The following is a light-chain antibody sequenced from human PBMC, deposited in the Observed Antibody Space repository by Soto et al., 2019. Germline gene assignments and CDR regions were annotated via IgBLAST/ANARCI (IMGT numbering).Light chain of an antibody. CDR3: QQYDSSPRT. V-gene: IGKV3-20*01. CDR1: QSISSSY. J-gene: IGKJ1*01. Sequence: LSQSAGTLSLSPGERATLSCRASQSISSSYLAWYQQKPGQAPRLLIYGPSSRATGIPDRFSGSGSGTDFTLTINRLEPEDFAVYYCQQYDSSPRTFGQGSKV. CDR2: GPS.